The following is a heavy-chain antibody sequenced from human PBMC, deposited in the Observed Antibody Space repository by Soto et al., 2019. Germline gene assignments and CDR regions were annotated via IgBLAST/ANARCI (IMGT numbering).Heavy chain of an antibody. J-gene: IGHJ4*02. CDR2: IYYSGST. D-gene: IGHD6-13*01. CDR3: ARGYSQSGYSSSWVFDY. CDR1: GGSINSGGYY. V-gene: IGHV4-31*03. Sequence: QVQLQESGPGLVKPSQTLSLICTVSGGSINSGGYYWNWIRQHPGKGLEWIGYIYYSGSTYYNPFLRSRVTISADTSENQLSLKLSSVTAADTAVYFCARGYSQSGYSSSWVFDYWCQGTLVNVSS.